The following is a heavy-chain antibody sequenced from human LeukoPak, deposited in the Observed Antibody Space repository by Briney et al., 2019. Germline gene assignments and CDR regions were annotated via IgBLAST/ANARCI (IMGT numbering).Heavy chain of an antibody. CDR2: ISGSGGST. CDR3: AKEKDIAVADC. Sequence: TGGSLRLSCAASGFPFSSYWMAWVRQAPGKGLEWVSAISGSGGSTYYADSVKGRFTISRDNSKNTLYLQMNSLRAEDTAIYYCAKEKDIAVADCWGQGTLVTVSS. J-gene: IGHJ4*02. CDR1: GFPFSSYW. D-gene: IGHD6-19*01. V-gene: IGHV3-23*01.